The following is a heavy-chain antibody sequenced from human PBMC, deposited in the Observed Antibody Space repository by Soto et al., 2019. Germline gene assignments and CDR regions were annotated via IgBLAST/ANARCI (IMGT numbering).Heavy chain of an antibody. CDR2: MNPNSGNT. Sequence: ASVKVSCKASGYTFTSYDINWVRQATGQGLAWMGWMNPNSGNTGYAQKFQGRVTMTRNTSISTAYMELSSLRSEDTAVDYCARSLSSIAAAEAFDIWGQGTMVTVSS. CDR1: GYTFTSYD. CDR3: ARSLSSIAAAEAFDI. V-gene: IGHV1-8*01. D-gene: IGHD6-13*01. J-gene: IGHJ3*02.